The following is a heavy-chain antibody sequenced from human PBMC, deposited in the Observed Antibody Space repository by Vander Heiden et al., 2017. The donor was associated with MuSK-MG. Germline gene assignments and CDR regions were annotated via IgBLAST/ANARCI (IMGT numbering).Heavy chain of an antibody. V-gene: IGHV4-34*01. CDR2: INHRGST. CDR1: GESFSGYY. D-gene: IGHD1-26*01. CDR3: EGWASEVRADY. Sequence: QVQLQQWGAGLLKPSETLSLTCAVYGESFSGYYWSWIRQPPGKGLEWIGKINHRGSTSDNPPLKSRVTMAVDTAKQQLSLKLRFVKAPDTAVYYVEGWASEVRADYGGQGTLVTVSS. J-gene: IGHJ4*02.